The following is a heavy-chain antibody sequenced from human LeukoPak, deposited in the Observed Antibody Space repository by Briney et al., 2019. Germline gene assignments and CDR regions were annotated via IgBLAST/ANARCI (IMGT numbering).Heavy chain of an antibody. D-gene: IGHD6-6*01. J-gene: IGHJ4*02. Sequence: GSGPTLVNPTQTLTLTCTFSGFSLSTSGVGVGWIRQPPGKALEWRALIYWNDDKRYSPSLKSRLTITKDTSKNQVVLTMTNMDPVDTATYYCAHRRDSSSVDYFDYWGQGTLVTVSS. CDR3: AHRRDSSSVDYFDY. CDR1: GFSLSTSGVG. CDR2: IYWNDDK. V-gene: IGHV2-5*01.